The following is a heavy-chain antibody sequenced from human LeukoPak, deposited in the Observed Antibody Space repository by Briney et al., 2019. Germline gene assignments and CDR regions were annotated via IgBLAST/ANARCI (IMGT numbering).Heavy chain of an antibody. CDR1: GYTFTSYD. V-gene: IGHV1-8*01. Sequence: ASVKVSCKASGYTFTSYDINWVRQATGQGLEWMGWMNPNSGNTGYAQKFQGRVTMTRYTSISTAYMELSSLRSEDTAVYYCARGPRYCSGGSCYSKLDYWGQGTLVTVSS. D-gene: IGHD2-15*01. J-gene: IGHJ4*02. CDR3: ARGPRYCSGGSCYSKLDY. CDR2: MNPNSGNT.